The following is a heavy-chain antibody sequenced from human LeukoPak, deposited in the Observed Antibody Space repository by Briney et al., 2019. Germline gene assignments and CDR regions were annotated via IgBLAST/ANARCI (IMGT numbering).Heavy chain of an antibody. J-gene: IGHJ4*02. CDR3: ARDTLQDLIVGAPTDY. V-gene: IGHV3-23*01. Sequence: GGSLRLSCAASGFTFSSFGMRWVRQAPGKGLEWVSAISGSGGTTYYADSVKGRFTISRDNSKNTLYLQMNSLRAEDTAVYYCARDTLQDLIVGAPTDYWGQGTLVTVSS. CDR1: GFTFSSFG. CDR2: ISGSGGTT. D-gene: IGHD1-26*01.